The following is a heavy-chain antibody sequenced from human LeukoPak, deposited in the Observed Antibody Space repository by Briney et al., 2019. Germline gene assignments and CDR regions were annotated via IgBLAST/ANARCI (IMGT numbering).Heavy chain of an antibody. D-gene: IGHD2-15*01. J-gene: IGHJ6*03. CDR1: GYTFTGYY. V-gene: IGHV1-2*02. CDR2: INPNSGGT. CDR3: ARDFCSGGGCSTYYYYYMDV. Sequence: ASVKVSCKASGYTFTGYYMHWVRQAPGQGLEWMGWINPNSGGTNYAQKFQGRVTMTRDTSISTAYMELSRLRSDDTAVYYCARDFCSGGGCSTYYYYYMDVWGKGTTVTISS.